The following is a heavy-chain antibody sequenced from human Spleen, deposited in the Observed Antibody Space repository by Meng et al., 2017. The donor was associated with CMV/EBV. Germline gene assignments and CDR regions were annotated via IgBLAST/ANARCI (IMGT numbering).Heavy chain of an antibody. CDR3: ARGTTVGGYFDS. V-gene: IGHV4-59*01. CDR2: IIYSGIT. CDR1: GGSISRY. D-gene: IGHD4-23*01. Sequence: SETLSLTCTVSGGSISRYCNWIRKPPGKGLEWIGYIIYSGITNYSPSLKSRVTISLGTSERQFSLRLSSVTAADTAVYYCARGTTVGGYFDSWGQGMLVTVSS. J-gene: IGHJ4*02.